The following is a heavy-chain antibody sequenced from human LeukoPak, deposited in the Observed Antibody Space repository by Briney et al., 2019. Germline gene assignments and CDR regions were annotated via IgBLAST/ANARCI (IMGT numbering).Heavy chain of an antibody. Sequence: SETLSLTCAVYGGSFSGYYWSWIRQPPGKGLEWIGEINHSGSTNYNPSLKSRVTISVDTSKNQFSLKLSSVTAADTAVYYCARAQTTYDFWSGYPDAFDIWGQGTMVTVPS. V-gene: IGHV4-34*01. D-gene: IGHD3-3*01. CDR3: ARAQTTYDFWSGYPDAFDI. CDR1: GGSFSGYY. J-gene: IGHJ3*02. CDR2: INHSGST.